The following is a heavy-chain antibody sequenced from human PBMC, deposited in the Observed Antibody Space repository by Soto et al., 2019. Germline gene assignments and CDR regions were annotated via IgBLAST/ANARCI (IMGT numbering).Heavy chain of an antibody. V-gene: IGHV3-72*01. J-gene: IGHJ4*02. CDR3: ARLYCSSTNCQANMYYFDH. CDR1: GFTFSDHY. Sequence: GGFLRLSCAASGFTFSDHYMDWVRQAPGKGLEWVGRTRKKVNGYTTEYAASVKGRFTISRDDSKNSLYLQMNSLKAEDTAVYYCARLYCSSTNCQANMYYFDHWGQGILVTVSS. CDR2: TRKKVNGYTT. D-gene: IGHD2-2*01.